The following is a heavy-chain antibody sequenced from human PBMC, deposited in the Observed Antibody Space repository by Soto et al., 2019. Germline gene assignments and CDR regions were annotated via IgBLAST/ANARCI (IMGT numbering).Heavy chain of an antibody. V-gene: IGHV1-69*01. CDR2: IIPIFGTA. D-gene: IGHD3-3*01. CDR3: ARETRFLEGSMPDYFDY. CDR1: GGTFSSYA. J-gene: IGHJ4*02. Sequence: SVKVSCEASGGTFSSYAISWVRQAPGQGLEWMGGIIPIFGTANYAQKFQGRVTITADESTSTAYMELSSLRSEDTAVYYCARETRFLEGSMPDYFDYWGQGTLVTVSS.